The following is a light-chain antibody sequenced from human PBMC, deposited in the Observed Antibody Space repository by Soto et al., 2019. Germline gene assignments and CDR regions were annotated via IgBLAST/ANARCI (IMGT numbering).Light chain of an antibody. Sequence: QSALTQPASVSGSPGQSITISCTGTSSDVGSYNLVSWYQQNPGKAPKLMIYEGSKRPSGVSNRFSGSKSGNTASLTISGLQAEDEADYYCCLYAGSSTLVFGGGTKLTVL. J-gene: IGLJ2*01. CDR1: SSDVGSYNL. CDR2: EGS. CDR3: CLYAGSSTLV. V-gene: IGLV2-23*01.